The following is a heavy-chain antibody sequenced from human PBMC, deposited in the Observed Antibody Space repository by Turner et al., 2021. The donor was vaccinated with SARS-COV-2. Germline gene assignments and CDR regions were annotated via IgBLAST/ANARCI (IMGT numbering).Heavy chain of an antibody. CDR3: ARVVMIASTPANFDS. Sequence: QVHLQPWGAGLLKPSETLSLPCAVPAGSFSAYYWSWIRQPPGQGLQWIGEINHRGSTSYNPSLKSRVTISVDTSKSQFSLKLNSVTAADTAVYYCARVVMIASTPANFDSWGQGTLVTVSS. CDR1: AGSFSAYY. CDR2: INHRGST. J-gene: IGHJ4*02. D-gene: IGHD2-15*01. V-gene: IGHV4-34*01.